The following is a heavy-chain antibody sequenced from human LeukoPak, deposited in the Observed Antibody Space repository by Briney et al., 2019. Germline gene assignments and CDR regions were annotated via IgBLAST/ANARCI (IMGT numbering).Heavy chain of an antibody. V-gene: IGHV4-38-2*02. J-gene: IGHJ4*02. CDR2: IYHSGST. CDR1: GYSISSGYY. CDR3: ARGLASGYPPIPFDY. D-gene: IGHD3-3*01. Sequence: PSETLSLTCTVSGYSISSGYYWGWIRQPPGKGLEWIGNIYHSGSTYYNPSLKSRVTTSVDTSKNQFSLKLSSVTAADTAVYYCARGLASGYPPIPFDYWGQGTPVTVSS.